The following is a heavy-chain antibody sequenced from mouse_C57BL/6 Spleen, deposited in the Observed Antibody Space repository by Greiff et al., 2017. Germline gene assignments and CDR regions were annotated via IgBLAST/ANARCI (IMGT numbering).Heavy chain of an antibody. CDR1: GYNFTSYW. V-gene: IGHV1-72*01. D-gene: IGHD1-1*02. CDR3: AKWGNDGSYPFAY. CDR2: IDPNSGGT. Sequence: VQLQQSGAELVKPGASVKLSCKASGYNFTSYWMHWVKQRPGRGLEWIGRIDPNSGGTNYNAKFKSKATLTADKPSNTAYMQLRSLISEDAAVYYCAKWGNDGSYPFAYWGQGTLVTVSA. J-gene: IGHJ3*01.